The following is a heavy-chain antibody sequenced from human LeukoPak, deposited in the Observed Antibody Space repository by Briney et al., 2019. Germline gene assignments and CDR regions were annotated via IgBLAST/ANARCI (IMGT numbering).Heavy chain of an antibody. Sequence: SVKVSCKASGGTFSSYAISWVRQAPGQGLEWMGRIIPILGIANYAQKFQGRVTITADKSTSTAYMELSSLRSEDTAVYYCAREGGASNSDAFDIWGQGTMVTVSS. V-gene: IGHV1-69*04. CDR3: AREGGASNSDAFDI. D-gene: IGHD4-4*01. CDR2: IIPILGIA. CDR1: GGTFSSYA. J-gene: IGHJ3*02.